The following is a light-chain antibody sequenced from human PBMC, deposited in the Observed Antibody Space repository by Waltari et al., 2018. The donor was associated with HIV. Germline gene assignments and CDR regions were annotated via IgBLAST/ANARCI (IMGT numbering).Light chain of an antibody. J-gene: IGKJ3*01. CDR2: SAS. CDR3: QQSYESPFN. V-gene: IGKV1-39*01. CDR1: QANASY. Sequence: DIQLTQSPASLSASLGDRVVFTCRETQANASYLNWYQQKAGKAPVLLVYSASTLQTAAPPRFRGSGSERDVTLSISDLQPEDFATYCCQQSYESPFNFGPGTK.